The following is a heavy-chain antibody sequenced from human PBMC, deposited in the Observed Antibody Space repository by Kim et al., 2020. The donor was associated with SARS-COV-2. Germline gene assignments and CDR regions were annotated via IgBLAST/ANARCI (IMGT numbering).Heavy chain of an antibody. Sequence: SVKVSCTASGGTFSTYAISWVRQAPGQGLEWMGGIIVMFGTTNYAQRFQGRVTITADESTTTAYMELSSLRSEDTAIYYCARDLMTYGIDVWGQGTTVT. CDR3: ARDLMTYGIDV. CDR1: GGTFSTYA. J-gene: IGHJ6*02. V-gene: IGHV1-69*13. CDR2: IIVMFGTT.